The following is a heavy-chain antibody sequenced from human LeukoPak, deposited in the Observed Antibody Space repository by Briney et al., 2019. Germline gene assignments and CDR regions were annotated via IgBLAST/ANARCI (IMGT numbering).Heavy chain of an antibody. J-gene: IGHJ4*01. CDR3: VRGDKRDY. D-gene: IGHD5-24*01. V-gene: IGHV3-21*01. CDR1: GFTFSSYS. Sequence: PGGSLRLSCAASGFTFSSYSMNWVRQAPGKGLEWVSSISRSGGSTYYAESVRGRLTISRDNAESSVYLHVNSLRVEDTAIYYCVRGDKRDYWGQGTLVTVAS. CDR2: ISRSGGST.